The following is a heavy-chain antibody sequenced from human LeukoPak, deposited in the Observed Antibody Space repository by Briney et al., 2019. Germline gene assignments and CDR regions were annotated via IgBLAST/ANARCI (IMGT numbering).Heavy chain of an antibody. J-gene: IGHJ4*02. V-gene: IGHV3-21*01. CDR2: ISSSSSYI. CDR1: GFTFSSYS. Sequence: GGSLRLSCAASGFTFSSYSMNWVRQAPGKGLEWVSSISSSSSYIYYADSVKGRFTISRDNAKNSLYLQMNSLRAEDTAVYYCARVPPGDFWSGNSMDNWGQGTLVTVSS. D-gene: IGHD3-3*01. CDR3: ARVPPGDFWSGNSMDN.